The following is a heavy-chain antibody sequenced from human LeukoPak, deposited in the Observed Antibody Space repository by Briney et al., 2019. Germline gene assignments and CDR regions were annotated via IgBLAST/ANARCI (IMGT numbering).Heavy chain of an antibody. CDR1: GFSLTNDA. Sequence: GGSLRLSCGDFGFSLTNDAMNWVCHPPGKGLEWVSSISPDSSYIYYADSVRGRFTISIDTAKNSLYLQMNSLRAEDTAFYYCTSGSIVSREGFDPWGQGTLVTVSS. J-gene: IGHJ5*02. V-gene: IGHV3-21*01. D-gene: IGHD1-26*01. CDR2: ISPDSSYI. CDR3: TSGSIVSREGFDP.